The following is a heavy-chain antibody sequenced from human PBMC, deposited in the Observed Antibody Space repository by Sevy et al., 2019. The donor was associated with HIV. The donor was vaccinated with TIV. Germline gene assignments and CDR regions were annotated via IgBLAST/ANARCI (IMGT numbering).Heavy chain of an antibody. V-gene: IGHV3-23*01. D-gene: IGHD5-18*01. CDR2: ISGSGGST. CDR1: GFTFSSYA. Sequence: GGSLRLSFAASGFTFSSYAMSWVRQAPGKGLEWVSAISGSGGSTYYADSVKGRFTISRDNSKNTLYLQMNSLRAEDTAVYYCAKSGYSYGYYYYYYMDVWGKGTTVTVSS. J-gene: IGHJ6*03. CDR3: AKSGYSYGYYYYYYMDV.